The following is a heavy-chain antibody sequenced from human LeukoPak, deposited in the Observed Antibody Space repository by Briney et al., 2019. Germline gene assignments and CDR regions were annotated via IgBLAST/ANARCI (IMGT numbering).Heavy chain of an antibody. D-gene: IGHD1-7*01. Sequence: ASVKVSCKASGYTFTGYYMHWVRQAPGQGLEWMGGINPNSGGKNYAQKFQGRVTMTRDTSISPAYMELSRLRSADKDVYYCASGSLVRYNWKYAAIDYWGQGTLVTVSS. V-gene: IGHV1-2*02. J-gene: IGHJ4*02. CDR3: ASGSLVRYNWKYAAIDY. CDR2: INPNSGGK. CDR1: GYTFTGYY.